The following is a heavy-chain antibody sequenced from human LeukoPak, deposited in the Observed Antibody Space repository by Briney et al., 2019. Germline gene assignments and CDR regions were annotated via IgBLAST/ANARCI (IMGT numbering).Heavy chain of an antibody. Sequence: ASVKVSCEASGYTFTAYYMHWVRQAPGQGLEWMGRINPNTGGTNYAQRFQGRVTMTRDTSISTAYMELNRLTSDDTAVYYCARQLSPYAFDIWGQGTVVTVSS. CDR1: GYTFTAYY. J-gene: IGHJ3*02. V-gene: IGHV1-2*06. CDR3: ARQLSPYAFDI. CDR2: INPNTGGT. D-gene: IGHD5-18*01.